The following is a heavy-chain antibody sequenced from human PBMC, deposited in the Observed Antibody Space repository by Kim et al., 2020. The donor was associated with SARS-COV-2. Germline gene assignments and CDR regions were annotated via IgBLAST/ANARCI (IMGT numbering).Heavy chain of an antibody. CDR1: GYTFTGYY. V-gene: IGHV1-2*02. J-gene: IGHJ4*02. Sequence: ASVKVSCKASGYTFTGYYMHWVRQAPGQGLEWMGWINPNSGGTNYAQKLQGRVTMTRDTSISTAYMELSRLRSDDTAVYYCTREHYDILTGYYMGPDYWGQGTLVTVSS. D-gene: IGHD3-9*01. CDR3: TREHYDILTGYYMGPDY. CDR2: INPNSGGT.